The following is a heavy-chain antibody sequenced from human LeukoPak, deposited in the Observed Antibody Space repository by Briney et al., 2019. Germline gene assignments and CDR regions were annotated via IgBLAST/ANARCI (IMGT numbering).Heavy chain of an antibody. CDR1: GFTFTSYA. CDR3: ATEYYDILTGYFDY. J-gene: IGHJ4*02. V-gene: IGHV3-23*01. D-gene: IGHD3-9*01. Sequence: GGSLRLSCAASGFTFTSYAMSWVRPAPGKGLEWVSAISGSGGSTSYADSVKGRFTISRDNSKNTLFLQMSSLRAEDTAVYYCATEYYDILTGYFDYWGQGTLVTVSS. CDR2: ISGSGGST.